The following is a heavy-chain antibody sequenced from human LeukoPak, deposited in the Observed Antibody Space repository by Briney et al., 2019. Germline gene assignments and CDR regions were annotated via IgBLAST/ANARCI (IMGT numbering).Heavy chain of an antibody. J-gene: IGHJ4*02. CDR1: GGSLSSYY. CDR3: AVGYDSSGYYPAHFDY. CDR2: IYYSGST. Sequence: PSETLSLICTVSGGSLSSYYWSWIRQPPGKGLEWIGYIYYSGSTNYNPSLKSRVTISVDTSKNQFSLKLSSVTAADTAVYYCAVGYDSSGYYPAHFDYWGQGTLVTVSS. V-gene: IGHV4-59*13. D-gene: IGHD3-22*01.